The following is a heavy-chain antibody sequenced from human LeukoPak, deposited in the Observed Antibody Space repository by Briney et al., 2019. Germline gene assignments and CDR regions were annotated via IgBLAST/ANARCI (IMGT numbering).Heavy chain of an antibody. CDR1: GFTFDDYA. Sequence: GGSLRLSCAASGFTFDDYAMHWVRQAPGKGLEWVSLISWDGDNTYYADSVKGRFTISRDNSKNSLYLQMNSLRAEDTALYYCAKDSGSGSYYPTNWFDPWGQGTLVTVSS. CDR3: AKDSGSGSYYPTNWFDP. D-gene: IGHD3-10*01. V-gene: IGHV3-43D*03. CDR2: ISWDGDNT. J-gene: IGHJ5*02.